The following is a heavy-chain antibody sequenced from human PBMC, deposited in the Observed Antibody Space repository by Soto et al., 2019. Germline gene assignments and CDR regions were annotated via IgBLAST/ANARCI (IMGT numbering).Heavy chain of an antibody. CDR3: AKDSSGPHKFDY. CDR2: ISGTHAYT. D-gene: IGHD3-22*01. CDR1: GFTFSNFT. J-gene: IGHJ4*02. Sequence: GGSLRLSFAASGFTFSNFTMTWVRQAPGAGLEWVSSISGTHAYTYYGDSVKGRFTISRDNAKNTLYLQMNSLRAEDTAVYYCAKDSSGPHKFDYWGQGILVTVSS. V-gene: IGHV3-23*01.